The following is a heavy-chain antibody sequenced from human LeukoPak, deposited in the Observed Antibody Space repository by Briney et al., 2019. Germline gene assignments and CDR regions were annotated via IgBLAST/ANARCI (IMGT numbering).Heavy chain of an antibody. CDR1: GYTFTGYY. J-gene: IGHJ5*02. D-gene: IGHD3-10*01. Sequence: ASVKVSCKASGYTFTGYYMHWVRQAPGQGLEWMGWINPNSGGTNYAQKFQGRVTMTRDTSISTAYMELSRLRSDDTAVYYCARVSWFGGAHNWFGPWGQGTLVTVSS. V-gene: IGHV1-2*02. CDR2: INPNSGGT. CDR3: ARVSWFGGAHNWFGP.